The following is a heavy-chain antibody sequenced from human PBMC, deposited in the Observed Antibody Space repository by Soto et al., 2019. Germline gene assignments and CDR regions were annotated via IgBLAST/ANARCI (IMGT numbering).Heavy chain of an antibody. Sequence: QVQLVESGGGVVQPGRSLRLSCVASGFTFYNYGMHWVRQAPGKGLEWVAAIWPDGDIEHYPDSAKGRFTISRDNSRNTLYLQMNRLRAEDTAMYYCAKVGIVATTQMGWFDPWGQGTLVIVSS. CDR2: IWPDGDIE. CDR3: AKVGIVATTQMGWFDP. CDR1: GFTFYNYG. V-gene: IGHV3-33*06. D-gene: IGHD1-26*01. J-gene: IGHJ5*02.